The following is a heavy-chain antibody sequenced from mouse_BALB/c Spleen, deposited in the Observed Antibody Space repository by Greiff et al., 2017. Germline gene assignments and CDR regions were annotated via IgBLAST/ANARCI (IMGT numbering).Heavy chain of an antibody. V-gene: IGHV5-6-3*01. CDR3: ARDGPYYYGSSSYYAMDY. D-gene: IGHD1-1*01. J-gene: IGHJ4*01. CDR1: GFTFSSYG. Sequence: EVHLVESGGGLVQPGGSLKLSCAASGFTFSSYGMSWVRQTPDKRLELVATINSNGGSTYYPDSVKGRFTISRDNAKNTLYLQMSSLKSEDTAMYYCARDGPYYYGSSSYYAMDYWGQGTSVTVSS. CDR2: INSNGGST.